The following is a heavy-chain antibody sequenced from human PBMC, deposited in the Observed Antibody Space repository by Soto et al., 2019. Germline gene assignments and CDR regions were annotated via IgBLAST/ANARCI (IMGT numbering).Heavy chain of an antibody. CDR1: GYTFTSYG. V-gene: IGHV1-18*04. CDR3: ATSVVVVAGVRAPYYFDY. D-gene: IGHD2-15*01. CDR2: ISAYNGNT. J-gene: IGHJ4*02. Sequence: ASVKVSCKASGYTFTSYGISWVRQAPGQGLEWMGWISAYNGNTNYAQKLQGRVTMTTDTSTSTAYMELRSLRSDDTAVYYCATSVVVVAGVRAPYYFDYWGQGTQVTV.